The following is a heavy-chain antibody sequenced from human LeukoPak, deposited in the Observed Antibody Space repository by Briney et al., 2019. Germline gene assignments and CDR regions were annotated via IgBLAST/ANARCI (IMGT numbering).Heavy chain of an antibody. D-gene: IGHD6-13*01. V-gene: IGHV1-46*01. J-gene: IGHJ4*02. Sequence: ASVKVSCKASGYTFGSNSMHWVRQAPGQGLEWMGIIDPRGDSTANARKFQGRVTVTMGTSTSTVYMELSSLTSEDTSVYYCARDGSWSSDYWGQGTLVTVSS. CDR3: ARDGSWSSDY. CDR2: IDPRGDST. CDR1: GYTFGSNS.